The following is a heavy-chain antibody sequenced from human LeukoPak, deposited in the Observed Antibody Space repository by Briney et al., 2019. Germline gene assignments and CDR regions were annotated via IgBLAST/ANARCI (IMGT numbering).Heavy chain of an antibody. CDR1: GYSFTSYW. D-gene: IGHD4-17*01. J-gene: IGHJ4*02. CDR2: IYPGDSDT. CDR3: ARLDRAYGDYSYYFDY. V-gene: IGHV5-51*01. Sequence: GESLKISCKGSGYSFTSYWIGWVRQMPGKGLEWMGIIYPGDSDTRYSPSFQGQVTISADKSISTAYLQWSSLKASDTAMYYCARLDRAYGDYSYYFDYWGQGTLVTVSS.